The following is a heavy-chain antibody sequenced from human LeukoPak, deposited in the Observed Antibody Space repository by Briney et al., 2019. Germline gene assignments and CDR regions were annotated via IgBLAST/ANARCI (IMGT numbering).Heavy chain of an antibody. J-gene: IGHJ5*02. Sequence: ASVKVSCKASGYTFTGYYMHWVRQAPGQGLEWMGWINPNSGGTNYAQKFQGWVTMTRDTSISTAYMELSRLRSDDTAVYYCARALDCSSTSCYGRFDPWDQGTLITVSS. V-gene: IGHV1-2*04. CDR1: GYTFTGYY. CDR2: INPNSGGT. D-gene: IGHD2-2*01. CDR3: ARALDCSSTSCYGRFDP.